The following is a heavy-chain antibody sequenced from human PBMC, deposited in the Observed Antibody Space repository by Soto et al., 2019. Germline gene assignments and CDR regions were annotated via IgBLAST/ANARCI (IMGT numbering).Heavy chain of an antibody. CDR1: GDTFSTYT. CDR2: IIPRSGTS. D-gene: IGHD6-6*01. V-gene: IGHV1-69*13. J-gene: IGHJ6*02. CDR3: AKSGTWPYFFSSSSSYYGMDV. Sequence: ASVKVSCKASGDTFSTYTITWVRQAPGQGLEWMGGIIPRSGTSNYAQKFQGRVTITADESTSTAYMELNSLRAEDTAVYYCAKSGTWPYFFSSSSSYYGMDVWGQGTTVTVSS.